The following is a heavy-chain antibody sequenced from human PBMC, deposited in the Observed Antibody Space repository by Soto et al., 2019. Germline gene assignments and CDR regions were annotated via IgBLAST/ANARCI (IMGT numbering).Heavy chain of an antibody. V-gene: IGHV1-18*01. J-gene: IGHJ6*02. CDR1: GYSFTSYG. D-gene: IGHD5-18*01. Sequence: QVHLVQSGSDVEKPGASVKVSCKASGYSFTSYGIGWGRQVPGQGPEWMGWISPYNGRTNYAQSVKGRVVMTTDISTNTVYLERRSLRSDDSAIYYCGRCRTDSYAMDVWGQGTTVTVSS. CDR3: GRCRTDSYAMDV. CDR2: ISPYNGRT.